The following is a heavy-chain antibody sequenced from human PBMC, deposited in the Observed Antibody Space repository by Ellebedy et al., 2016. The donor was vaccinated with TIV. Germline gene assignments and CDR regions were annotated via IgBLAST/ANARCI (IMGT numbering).Heavy chain of an antibody. Sequence: ASVKVSCKASGYTFTSYYMHWVRQAPGQGLEWMGIINPSGGSTSYAQKFQGRVTMTRDTSTSTVYMELSSLRSEDTAVYYCARGSEMATTDYYYHYGMDVWGQGTTVSVSS. CDR1: GYTFTSYY. CDR3: ARGSEMATTDYYYHYGMDV. CDR2: INPSGGST. J-gene: IGHJ6*02. D-gene: IGHD5-24*01. V-gene: IGHV1-46*01.